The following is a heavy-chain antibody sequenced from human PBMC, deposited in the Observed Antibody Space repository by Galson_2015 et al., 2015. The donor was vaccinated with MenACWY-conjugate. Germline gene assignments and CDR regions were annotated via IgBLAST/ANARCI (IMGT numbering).Heavy chain of an antibody. J-gene: IGHJ4*02. Sequence: QSGAEVKKPGESLRISCQGSGYSFANYWISWVRQMPGRGPEWMGRIDPRDSYTVYSPSFEGHVTISTDESISPAYLQWHSLKASDTAMYYCARRSRIYGGYELFDYWGQGTLVTVSS. D-gene: IGHD5-12*01. CDR3: ARRSRIYGGYELFDY. V-gene: IGHV5-10-1*01. CDR1: GYSFANYW. CDR2: IDPRDSYT.